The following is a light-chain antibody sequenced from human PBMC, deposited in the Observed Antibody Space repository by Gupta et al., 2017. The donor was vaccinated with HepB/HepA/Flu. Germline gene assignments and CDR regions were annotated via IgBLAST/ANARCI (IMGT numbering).Light chain of an antibody. CDR3: QQSYSTPRT. V-gene: IGKV1-39*01. CDR2: AAS. J-gene: IGKJ1*01. Sequence: DIQLPQSPSSLFAPLGDRVTITCRASQSISSYLNWYQQKPGKAPKLLIYAASSLQSGVPSRFSGSGSGTDFTLTITNLQPEDFATYYCQQSYSTPRTFGQGTKVEI. CDR1: QSISSY.